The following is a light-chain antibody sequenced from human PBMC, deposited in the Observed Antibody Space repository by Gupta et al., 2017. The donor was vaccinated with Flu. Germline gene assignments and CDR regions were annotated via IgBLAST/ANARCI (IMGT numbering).Light chain of an antibody. CDR3: QQRSNWRFT. CDR1: QSVSSY. V-gene: IGKV3-11*01. J-gene: IGKJ4*01. Sequence: EIVLTQSPATLSLSPGERATLSCRASQSVSSYLAWYQQKPGQAPRLLIYDASNRATGIPARFSGSASGTDFTLTISSLDPEDFAVYYCQQRSNWRFTFDGGTKVEIK. CDR2: DAS.